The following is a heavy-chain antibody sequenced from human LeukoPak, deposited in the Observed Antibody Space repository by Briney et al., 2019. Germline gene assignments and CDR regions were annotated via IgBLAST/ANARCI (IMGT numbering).Heavy chain of an antibody. V-gene: IGHV3-23*01. CDR1: GFTFSSYA. Sequence: PGGSLRLSCAASGFTFSSYAMSWVRQAPGKGLEWVSAISGSGGSTYYADSVKGRFTISRDNSKNTLYLQMNSLRAEDTAVYYCANHYDRRERRYYFDYWGQGTLVTVSS. CDR3: ANHYDRRERRYYFDY. J-gene: IGHJ4*02. CDR2: ISGSGGST. D-gene: IGHD3-22*01.